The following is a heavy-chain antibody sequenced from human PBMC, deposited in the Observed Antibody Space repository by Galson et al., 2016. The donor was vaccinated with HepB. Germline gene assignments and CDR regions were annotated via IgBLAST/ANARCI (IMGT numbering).Heavy chain of an antibody. CDR2: IYHSGIT. Sequence: ETLSLTCNVSGDSMSNSNWWSWVRQPPGKGLEWIGEIYHSGITNYNPSLKSRVTISVDKSKNQFSLKLRSVTAADTAVYYCARDTALRAGRLDPWGQGTLVIVSS. J-gene: IGHJ5*02. V-gene: IGHV4-4*02. CDR1: GDSMSNSNW. CDR3: ARDTALRAGRLDP. D-gene: IGHD5-12*01.